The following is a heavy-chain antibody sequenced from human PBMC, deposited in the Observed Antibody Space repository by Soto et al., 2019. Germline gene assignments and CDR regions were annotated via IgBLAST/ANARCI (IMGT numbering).Heavy chain of an antibody. CDR3: AVGITIFGVVTSTYYYYYGMDV. J-gene: IGHJ6*02. V-gene: IGHV1-69*13. CDR2: IIPIFGTA. Sequence: SVTVSCKASGGTFSSYAISWVRQAPGQGLEWMGGIIPIFGTANYAQKFQGRVTITADESTSTAYMELSSLRSEDTAVYYCAVGITIFGVVTSTYYYYYGMDVWGQGTTVTVS. CDR1: GGTFSSYA. D-gene: IGHD3-3*01.